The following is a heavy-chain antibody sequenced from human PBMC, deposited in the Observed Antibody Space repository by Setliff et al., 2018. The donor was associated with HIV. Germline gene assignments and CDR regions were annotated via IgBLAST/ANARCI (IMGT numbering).Heavy chain of an antibody. CDR3: ARQLSNSFDY. D-gene: IGHD1-1*01. Sequence: GASVKVSCKSSGYTFTDYFMHWVRQAPGQGLEWMGWISPDNGSTRISQRFRGGVTMTRDRSINTAYMEFSGLTSDDTAIYYCARQLSNSFDYWGQGTLVTVSS. CDR2: ISPDNGST. V-gene: IGHV1-2*02. J-gene: IGHJ4*02. CDR1: GYTFTDYF.